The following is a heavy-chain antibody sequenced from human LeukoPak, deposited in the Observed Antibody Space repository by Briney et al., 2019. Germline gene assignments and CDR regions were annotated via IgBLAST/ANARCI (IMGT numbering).Heavy chain of an antibody. J-gene: IGHJ4*02. V-gene: IGHV1-3*01. CDR1: GYTFTSYA. Sequence: ASVNVSCKASGYTFTSYAMHWVRQAPGQRLEWMGWINAGNGNTKYSQKFQGRVTITRDTSASTAYMELSSLRSEDTAVYYCARDRWSSGWYYGYWGQETLVTVSS. CDR3: ARDRWSSGWYYGY. D-gene: IGHD6-19*01. CDR2: INAGNGNT.